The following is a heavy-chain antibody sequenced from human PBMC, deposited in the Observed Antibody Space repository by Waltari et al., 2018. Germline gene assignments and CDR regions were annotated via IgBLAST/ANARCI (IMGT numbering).Heavy chain of an antibody. V-gene: IGHV3-30-3*01. CDR1: GFTFSRYA. CDR2: ISYDGSKK. D-gene: IGHD2-2*01. Sequence: QVQLVESGGGVVQPGRSLRRSCAASGFTFSRYAIHWVRQAPGKGLEWVAVISYDGSKKYYADSVKGRFTISRDNPKNTLYLQMNSLRAEDTAVYYCARAPEYFPYAFDIWGQGTMVTVSS. CDR3: ARAPEYFPYAFDI. J-gene: IGHJ3*02.